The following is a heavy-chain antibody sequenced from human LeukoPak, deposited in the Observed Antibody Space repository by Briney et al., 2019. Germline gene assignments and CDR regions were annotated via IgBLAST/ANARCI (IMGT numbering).Heavy chain of an antibody. CDR3: ARESVDYYYYYMDV. CDR2: ISGSGDST. Sequence: PGGSLRLSCAASGFTFSSYAMTWVRQAPGKGLEWVSAISGSGDSTYYADSVKGRFTTSRDNSKNTLYLQMNSLRAEDMAVYYCARESVDYYYYYMDVWGKGTTVTVSS. V-gene: IGHV3-23*01. CDR1: GFTFSSYA. D-gene: IGHD2-15*01. J-gene: IGHJ6*03.